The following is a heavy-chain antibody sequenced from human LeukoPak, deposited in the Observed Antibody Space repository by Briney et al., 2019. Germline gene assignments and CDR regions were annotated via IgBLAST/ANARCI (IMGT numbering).Heavy chain of an antibody. V-gene: IGHV4-39*01. D-gene: IGHD2-21*01. CDR1: GYSISSSSYF. J-gene: IGHJ4*02. Sequence: SETLSLTCTVSGYSISSSSYFWGWIRQPPGKGLEWIGTISYTGSTYYNPSLRSRVTISVDTSKSQFSLRLSSVTAADTAVYYCSRHCQNERTPQTYPFLLCLRGQGTLGTV. CDR2: ISYTGST. CDR3: SRHCQNERTPQTYPFLLCL.